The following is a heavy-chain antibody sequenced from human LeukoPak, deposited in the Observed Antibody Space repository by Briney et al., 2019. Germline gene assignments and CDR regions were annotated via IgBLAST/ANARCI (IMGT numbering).Heavy chain of an antibody. CDR2: IKQDGSEK. CDR1: GFTFSSYW. J-gene: IGHJ4*02. D-gene: IGHD3-3*01. V-gene: IGHV3-7*01. Sequence: GGSLRLSCAASGFTFSSYWMSWVRQAPGKGLEWVANIKQDGSEKYYVDSVKGRFTISRDNAKNSLYLQMNSLRAEDTAVYYCARSARLMKGVVEVTALDDWGQGTLVTVSS. CDR3: ARSARLMKGVVEVTALDD.